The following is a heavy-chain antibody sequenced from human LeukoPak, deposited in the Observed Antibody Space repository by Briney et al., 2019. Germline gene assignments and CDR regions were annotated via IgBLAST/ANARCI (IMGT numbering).Heavy chain of an antibody. J-gene: IGHJ4*02. V-gene: IGHV3-23*01. Sequence: PGGSLRLSCAASGFTFSSCAMSWVRQAPGEGLELVSAIVGSGASTYYADSVKGRFAISRENSHKTLYLQMNSLRAEETAVYYCARQPHPGSGWPFDYWGQGTLVTVSS. CDR3: ARQPHPGSGWPFDY. CDR1: GFTFSSCA. D-gene: IGHD6-19*01. CDR2: IVGSGAST.